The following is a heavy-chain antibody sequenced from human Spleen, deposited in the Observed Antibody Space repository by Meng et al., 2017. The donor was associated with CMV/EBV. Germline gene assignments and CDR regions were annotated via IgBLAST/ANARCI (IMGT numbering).Heavy chain of an antibody. CDR3: ARSRDYHSYGMDV. J-gene: IGHJ6*02. CDR1: GYTFTSCY. CDR2: INPRSGST. Sequence: ASVKVSCKAFGYTFTSCYMHWVRQAPGQGLEWMGIINPRSGSTSPAQKLQGRITMSRDTSTNTVYMELSSLRSEDTAVYYCARSRDYHSYGMDVWGQGATVTVSS. V-gene: IGHV1-46*04.